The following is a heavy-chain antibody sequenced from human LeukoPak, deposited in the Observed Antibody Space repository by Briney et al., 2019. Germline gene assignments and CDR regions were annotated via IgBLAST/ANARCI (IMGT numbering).Heavy chain of an antibody. D-gene: IGHD6-19*01. CDR3: ARDRLAVAGNYYYYGLDV. J-gene: IGHJ6*02. CDR2: IYYSGTT. V-gene: IGHV4-59*01. CDR1: GGSISSYY. Sequence: SETLSLTCTVSGGSISSYYWSWIRQPPGKGLEWIGYIYYSGTTKYNPSLKSRVTISVDTSKNQFSLKLSSVTAADTAVYCCARDRLAVAGNYYYYGLDVWGQGTTVTVSS.